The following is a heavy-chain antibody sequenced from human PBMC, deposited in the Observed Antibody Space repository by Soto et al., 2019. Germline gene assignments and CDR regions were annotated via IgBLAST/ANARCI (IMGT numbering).Heavy chain of an antibody. CDR3: AREQVVTVRTFDY. V-gene: IGHV1-69*13. D-gene: IGHD3-22*01. CDR1: GGTFSSYA. CDR2: IIPIFGTA. Sequence: SVKVSCKASGGTFSSYAISWVRQAPGQGLEWMGGIIPIFGTANYAQKFQGRVTITADESTSTAYMELSSLGSEDTAVYYCAREQVVTVRTFDYWGQGTLVTVSS. J-gene: IGHJ4*02.